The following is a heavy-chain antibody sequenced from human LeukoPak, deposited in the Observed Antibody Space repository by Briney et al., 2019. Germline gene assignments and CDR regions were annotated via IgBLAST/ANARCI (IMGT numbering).Heavy chain of an antibody. Sequence: GESLRLSCGASGFTFNSNWFHWVRQAPGKGLVWVSRIDNDGTDTIYADSVKGRFAISRDNAKNTLYLQMDSLRAEDTAVYYCARGGFSHGFDIWGQGTMVTVSS. V-gene: IGHV3-74*01. CDR3: ARGGFSHGFDI. J-gene: IGHJ3*02. D-gene: IGHD5-12*01. CDR1: GFTFNSNW. CDR2: IDNDGTDT.